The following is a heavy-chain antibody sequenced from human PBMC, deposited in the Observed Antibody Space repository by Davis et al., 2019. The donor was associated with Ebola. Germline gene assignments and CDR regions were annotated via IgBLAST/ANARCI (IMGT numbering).Heavy chain of an antibody. J-gene: IGHJ3*01. CDR3: VAGGDDDAFDV. CDR1: GFTFSSYG. CDR2: ISYDGSNK. D-gene: IGHD2-21*01. Sequence: GESLKISCAASGFTFSSYGMHWVRQAPGKGLEWVAVISYDGSNKYYADSVKGRFTISRDNSKNTLYLQMNSLRADDTAVYYCVAGGDDDAFDVWGQGTMLTVSS. V-gene: IGHV3-30*03.